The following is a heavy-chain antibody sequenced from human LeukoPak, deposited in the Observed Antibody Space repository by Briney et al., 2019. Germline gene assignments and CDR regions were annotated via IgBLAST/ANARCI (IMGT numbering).Heavy chain of an antibody. V-gene: IGHV4-39*01. D-gene: IGHD3-22*01. CDR3: ARRRYYDSSGCFDY. J-gene: IGHJ4*02. Sequence: SETLSLTCTVSGGSISSSSYYWGWIRQPPGKGLEWIGSIYYSGSTYYNPSLKSRVTISVDTSKNQFSLKLSSVTAANTAVYYCARRRYYDSSGCFDYWGQGTLVTVSS. CDR2: IYYSGST. CDR1: GGSISSSSYY.